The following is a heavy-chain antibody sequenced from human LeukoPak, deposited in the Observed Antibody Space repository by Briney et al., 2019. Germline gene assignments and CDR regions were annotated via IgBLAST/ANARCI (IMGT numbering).Heavy chain of an antibody. CDR2: IWYDGSNK. V-gene: IGHV3-33*01. CDR1: GFTFSSYG. D-gene: IGHD3-10*01. Sequence: GGSLRLSCAASGFTFSSYGMHWVRQAPGKGLEWVAVIWYDGSNKYYADSVKGRFTISRDNSKNTLYLQMNSLRAEDTAVYYCARENDGSGSYVLDYWGQGTLVTVPS. J-gene: IGHJ4*02. CDR3: ARENDGSGSYVLDY.